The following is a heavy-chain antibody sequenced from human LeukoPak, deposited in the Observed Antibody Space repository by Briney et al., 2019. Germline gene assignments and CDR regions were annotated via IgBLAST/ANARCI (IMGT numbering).Heavy chain of an antibody. V-gene: IGHV3-30*18. J-gene: IGHJ4*02. CDR2: ISYDGSNK. CDR1: GFTFSSYG. Sequence: PGRSLRLSCAASGFTFSSYGMHWVRQAPGEGLEWVAVISYDGSNKYYADSVKGRFTISRDNSKNTLYLQMNSLRAEDTAVYYCAKEVGAAAGPFDYWGQGTLVTVSS. D-gene: IGHD6-13*01. CDR3: AKEVGAAAGPFDY.